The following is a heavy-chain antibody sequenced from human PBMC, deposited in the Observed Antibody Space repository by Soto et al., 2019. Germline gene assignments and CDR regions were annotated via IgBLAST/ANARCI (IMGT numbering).Heavy chain of an antibody. Sequence: ASLKVSCKASGYTFTGYYMHWVPQAPGQGREWMGWINPNRGGTNYAQKFQRRVTMTRHTSISTAYMELSRLRSDDTVVYYCARGVAARRRIDYWGQGSLVNVSA. J-gene: IGHJ4*02. CDR2: INPNRGGT. CDR1: GYTFTGYY. CDR3: ARGVAARRRIDY. V-gene: IGHV1-2*02. D-gene: IGHD6-6*01.